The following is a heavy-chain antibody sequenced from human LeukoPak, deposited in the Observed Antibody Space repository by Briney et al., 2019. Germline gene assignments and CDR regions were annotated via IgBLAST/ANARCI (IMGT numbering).Heavy chain of an antibody. V-gene: IGHV4-34*01. CDR3: ARGHGTVGATHRGNLRYSHFDY. CDR1: GGSFSGYY. D-gene: IGHD1-26*01. J-gene: IGHJ4*02. Sequence: SETLSLTCAVYGGSFSGYYWSWIRQPPGKGLEWIGEINHSGSTNYNPSLKSRVTISVDTSKNQFSLKLSSVTAADTAVYYCARGHGTVGATHRGNLRYSHFDYWGQGTLVTVSS. CDR2: INHSGST.